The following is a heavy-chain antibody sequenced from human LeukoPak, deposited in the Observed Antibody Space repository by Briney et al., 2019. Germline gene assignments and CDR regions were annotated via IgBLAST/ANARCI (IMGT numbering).Heavy chain of an antibody. Sequence: ASVKVSCKAAGYTFTSNYIHWVRQAPGQGLEWMGMIYPRDGSTSYAQKFQGRVTVTRDTSTSTVHMELSGLRSEDTAVYYCARDQEGFDYWGQGTLVTVSS. CDR3: ARDQEGFDY. J-gene: IGHJ4*02. CDR1: GYTFTSNY. V-gene: IGHV1-46*01. CDR2: IYPRDGST.